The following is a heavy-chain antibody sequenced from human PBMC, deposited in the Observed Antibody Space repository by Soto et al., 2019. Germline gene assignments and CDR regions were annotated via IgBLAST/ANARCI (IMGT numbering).Heavy chain of an antibody. J-gene: IGHJ4*02. V-gene: IGHV4-31*03. CDR2: MYYGGST. CDR1: GGSINSGDYY. CDR3: ARVTFDSSTYPGY. D-gene: IGHD3-22*01. Sequence: PSETLSLTCTVSGGSINSGDYYWSWIRRHPGKGLEWIGYMYYGGSTYYNPSLKSRLTISVDTSKNQFYLKLSSVTAADTAVYYWARVTFDSSTYPGYWGQGTLVTV.